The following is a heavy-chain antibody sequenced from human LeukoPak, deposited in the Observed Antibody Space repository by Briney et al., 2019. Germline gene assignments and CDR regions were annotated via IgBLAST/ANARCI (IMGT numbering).Heavy chain of an antibody. D-gene: IGHD1-26*01. CDR1: GGSISSYY. CDR2: IYYSGST. J-gene: IGHJ4*02. V-gene: IGHV4-59*01. CDR3: ARDREAFDY. Sequence: SETLSLTCTVSGGSISSYYWRWIRQPPGKGLEWVGYIYYSGSTTYNPSLKRPLTISLDTSKNQFSLKLSSVTAADTAVYYCARDREAFDYWGQGTLVTVSS.